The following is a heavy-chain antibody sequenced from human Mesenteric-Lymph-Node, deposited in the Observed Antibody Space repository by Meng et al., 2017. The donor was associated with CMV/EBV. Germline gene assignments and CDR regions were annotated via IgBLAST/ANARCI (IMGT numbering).Heavy chain of an antibody. V-gene: IGHV1-69*01. Sequence: CMRQAPGQGLEWMGGIVPILDTTNYLQKFHGRVTITADESTSTAYMELSSLRSEDTAVYYCAAGSCSSARCFTSYWYFELWGRGTLVTVSS. CDR3: AAGSCSSARCFTSYWYFEL. J-gene: IGHJ2*01. D-gene: IGHD2-2*02. CDR2: IVPILDTT.